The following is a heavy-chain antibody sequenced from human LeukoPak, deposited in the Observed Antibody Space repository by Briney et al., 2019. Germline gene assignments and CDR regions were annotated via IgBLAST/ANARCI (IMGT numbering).Heavy chain of an antibody. Sequence: PGGSLRLSCAASGFSVSANYITWVRQAPGKGLEWVSVIHSSGATYYADSVKGRFTISRDNSKNTLYLQMNSLRAEDTAVYYCARGKRKYYYDSSGYYYRTNWFDPWGQGTLVTVSS. J-gene: IGHJ5*02. CDR1: GFSVSANY. CDR2: IHSSGAT. V-gene: IGHV3-66*01. D-gene: IGHD3-22*01. CDR3: ARGKRKYYYDSSGYYYRTNWFDP.